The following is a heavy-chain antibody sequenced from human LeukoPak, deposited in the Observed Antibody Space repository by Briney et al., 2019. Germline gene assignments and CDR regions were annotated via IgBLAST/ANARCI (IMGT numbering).Heavy chain of an antibody. CDR1: GFTFDDYA. CDR3: AKDIRSVAGPRIDY. V-gene: IGHV3-9*01. D-gene: IGHD6-19*01. CDR2: ISWNSGSI. Sequence: PGRSLRLSCAASGFTFDDYAMHWVRQAPGKGLEWVSGISWNSGSIGYADSVKGRFTISRDNAKNSLYLQMNSLRAEDTALYYCAKDIRSVAGPRIDYWGQGTLVTVSS. J-gene: IGHJ4*02.